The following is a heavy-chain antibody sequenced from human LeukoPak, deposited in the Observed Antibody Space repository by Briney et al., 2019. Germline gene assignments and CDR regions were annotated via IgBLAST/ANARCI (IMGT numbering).Heavy chain of an antibody. J-gene: IGHJ4*02. CDR2: ISYDGSNK. V-gene: IGHV3-30-3*01. CDR3: ARDQPYYYDSSGYLSY. CDR1: GFTFSSYA. D-gene: IGHD3-22*01. Sequence: GSLRLSCAASGFTFSSYAMHRVRQAPGKGLEWVAVISYDGSNKYYADSVKGRFTISRDNSKNTLYLQMNSLRAEDTAVYYCARDQPYYYDSSGYLSYWGQGTLVTVSS.